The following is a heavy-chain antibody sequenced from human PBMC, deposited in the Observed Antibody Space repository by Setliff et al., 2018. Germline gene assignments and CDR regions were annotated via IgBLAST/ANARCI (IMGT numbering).Heavy chain of an antibody. Sequence: SETLSLTCTVSGDAISNYYWSWIRQPPGKGLEWIGFISKTGKTIYNPSLQSRVTISAETSKNQFSLKVRSVTAADTAVYYCARLLVVTDAFDIWGQGTMVTVSS. D-gene: IGHD3-22*01. CDR2: ISKTGKT. CDR3: ARLLVVTDAFDI. CDR1: GDAISNYY. V-gene: IGHV4-59*08. J-gene: IGHJ3*02.